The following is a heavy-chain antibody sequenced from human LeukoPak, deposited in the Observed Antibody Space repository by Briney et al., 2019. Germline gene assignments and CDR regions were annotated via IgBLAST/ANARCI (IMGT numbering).Heavy chain of an antibody. D-gene: IGHD6-19*01. CDR2: FDPEDGGT. V-gene: IGHV1-24*01. J-gene: IGHJ4*02. Sequence: GASVKVSCKVSGYTLTELPMHWVRQAPGKGLEWMGGFDPEDGGTIYAQKFQGRVTMTEDTSTNTAYMELSSLRSEDTAVYYCATMWGGSGWYLDYWGQGTLVTVSS. CDR3: ATMWGGSGWYLDY. CDR1: GYTLTELP.